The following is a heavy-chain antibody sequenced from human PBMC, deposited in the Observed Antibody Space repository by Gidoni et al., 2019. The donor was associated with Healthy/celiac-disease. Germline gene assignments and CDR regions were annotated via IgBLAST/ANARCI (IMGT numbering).Heavy chain of an antibody. D-gene: IGHD3-22*01. CDR3: ARDPPTDYYDSSGYYTTDAFDI. CDR1: GGTLSSYA. V-gene: IGHV1-69*01. J-gene: IGHJ3*02. CDR2: IIPIFGTA. Sequence: QVQRVQSGAEVKKPGSWGKVSCKASGGTLSSYAISGVRQAPGQGLEWMGGIIPIFGTANYAQKFQGRVTITADESTSTAYMELCSLRSEDTAVYYCARDPPTDYYDSSGYYTTDAFDIWGQGTMVTVSS.